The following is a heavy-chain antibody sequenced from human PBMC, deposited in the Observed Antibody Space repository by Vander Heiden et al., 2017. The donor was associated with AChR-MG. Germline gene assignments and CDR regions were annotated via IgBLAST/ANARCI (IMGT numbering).Heavy chain of an antibody. CDR3: ASKGRHYDYVWGIYRYNLKSAEYFKH. J-gene: IGHJ1*01. V-gene: IGHV4-39*01. CDR2: IYYSGST. D-gene: IGHD3-16*02. Sequence: QLQLQESGPGLVKPSETLSLTCTVSGGSISSSSYYWGWIRQPPGKGLEWIGSIYYSGSTYYNPSLKSRVTISVDTAKNQFSLKLSSVTAADTAVYYCASKGRHYDYVWGIYRYNLKSAEYFKHWGQGTLVTVSS. CDR1: GGSISSSSYY.